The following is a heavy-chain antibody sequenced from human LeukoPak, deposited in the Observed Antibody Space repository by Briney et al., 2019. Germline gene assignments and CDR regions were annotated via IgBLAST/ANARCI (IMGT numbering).Heavy chain of an antibody. J-gene: IGHJ5*02. Sequence: PSKTLSLTCAVYGQSFNDYYWSWVRHSPTKGREWIGEVNPSGSANYNPYLKRRVTISADKSKNQFFLRLSPVAAADSGVYYCARERASNNHDNWFDPWGQGTQVTVSS. V-gene: IGHV4-34*01. CDR1: GQSFNDYY. CDR2: VNPSGSA. CDR3: ARERASNNHDNWFDP.